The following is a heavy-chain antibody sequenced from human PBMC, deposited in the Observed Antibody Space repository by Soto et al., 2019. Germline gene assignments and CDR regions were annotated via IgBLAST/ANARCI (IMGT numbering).Heavy chain of an antibody. CDR2: IHYSGNY. J-gene: IGHJ5*02. CDR1: GGSITSGDSY. D-gene: IGHD3-22*01. Sequence: QVQLQESGPGLVKPSQTLSLTCTVSGGSITSGDSYWTWIRQPPGKGLELIGYIHYSGNYYYNPSLXXXVXXSVDTSKNQFSLNLTSVTAADTAVYYCASRPYYGSSGYLGPWGQGTLVTVSS. V-gene: IGHV4-30-4*01. CDR3: ASRPYYGSSGYLGP.